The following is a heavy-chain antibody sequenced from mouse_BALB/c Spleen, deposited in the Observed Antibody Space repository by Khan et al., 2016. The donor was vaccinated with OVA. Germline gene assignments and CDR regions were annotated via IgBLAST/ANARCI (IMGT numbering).Heavy chain of an antibody. V-gene: IGHV3-2*02. CDR2: ISSTGST. D-gene: IGHD2-13*01. J-gene: IGHJ4*01. Sequence: EVQLVESGPGLVKPSQSLSLTCTVTGYSITSDYAWNWIRQFPENKLEWMGYISSTGSTSYNPSLKSRISITRDTSKNQFFLHLNSVTTEDTATYYCARSLYYSDSYAMDYWGQGTSVTVSS. CDR1: GYSITSDYA. CDR3: ARSLYYSDSYAMDY.